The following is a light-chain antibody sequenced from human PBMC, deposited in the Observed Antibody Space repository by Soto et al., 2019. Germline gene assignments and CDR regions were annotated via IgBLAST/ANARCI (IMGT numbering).Light chain of an antibody. V-gene: IGLV1-40*01. Sequence: QSVLTHPPSVSGAPGQRVTISCNGSKSNIGANYDVYWYQQFPGTAPKLLIYANANRPSGVPQRFSGSKSGTSASLAITGLQTEDEADYYCQSYDTSLPGLLFGVGTKLTVL. CDR1: KSNIGANYD. CDR3: QSYDTSLPGLL. CDR2: ANA. J-gene: IGLJ2*01.